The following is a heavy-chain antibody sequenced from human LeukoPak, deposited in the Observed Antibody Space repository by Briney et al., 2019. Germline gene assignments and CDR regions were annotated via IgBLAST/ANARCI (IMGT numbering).Heavy chain of an antibody. CDR3: ARGPNYGSRSDYLDY. Sequence: PGGSLRLSCAASGGTFSRHGMSWVRQAPGKGLEWVADIKQGGSEKNYVDSVKGRFIISRDDAKNSLYLQMDSLRAEDTAIYYCARGPNYGSRSDYLDYWGHGTLVTVSS. CDR1: GGTFSRHG. CDR2: IKQGGSEK. J-gene: IGHJ4*01. V-gene: IGHV3-7*01. D-gene: IGHD3-10*01.